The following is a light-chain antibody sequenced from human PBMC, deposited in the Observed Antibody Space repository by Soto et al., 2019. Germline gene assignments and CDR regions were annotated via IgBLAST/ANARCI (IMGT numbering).Light chain of an antibody. CDR2: GAS. J-gene: IGKJ1*01. CDR3: QQYDNWPQT. V-gene: IGKV3-15*01. CDR1: QSVSSD. Sequence: EIVTTLSPATVSVSPGERATLSCRASQSVSSDLAWYQHKPGQAPRLLIYGASTRATGIPARFSGRGSGTEFTLTISSLQSVDFAVYYCQQYDNWPQTFGQGTNVDIK.